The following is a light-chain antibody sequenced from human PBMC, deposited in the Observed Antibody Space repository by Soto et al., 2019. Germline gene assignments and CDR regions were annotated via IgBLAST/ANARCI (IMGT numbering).Light chain of an antibody. J-gene: IGKJ3*01. CDR1: QGISNY. V-gene: IGKV1-27*01. CDR2: AAS. Sequence: DIQMTQSPSSLSASVGDRVTITCRASQGISNYLAWYQQKPGKVPKLLIYAASTLQSRVPSRLSGSGSGRAFTLTIGSLQAEGVATCDGQEYNCAPLAFGPGTKVYI. CDR3: QEYNCAPLA.